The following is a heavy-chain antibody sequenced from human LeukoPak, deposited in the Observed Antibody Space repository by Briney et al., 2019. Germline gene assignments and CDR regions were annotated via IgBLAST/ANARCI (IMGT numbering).Heavy chain of an antibody. CDR3: ARDLRVEYFDY. D-gene: IGHD2-15*01. V-gene: IGHV3-30*03. Sequence: GGSLRLSCAASGFTFSDHYMDWVRQAPGKGLEWVAVISYDGSNKYYADSVKGRFTISRDNSKNTLYLQMNSLRAEDTAVYYCARDLRVEYFDYWGQGTLVTVSS. CDR1: GFTFSDHY. CDR2: ISYDGSNK. J-gene: IGHJ4*02.